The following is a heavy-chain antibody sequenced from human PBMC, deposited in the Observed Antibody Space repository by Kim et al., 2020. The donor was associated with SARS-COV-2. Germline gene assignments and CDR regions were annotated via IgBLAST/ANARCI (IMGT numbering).Heavy chain of an antibody. D-gene: IGHD3-22*01. CDR2: IYSGGST. Sequence: GGSLRLSCEASGFTVSSNYMSWVRQAPGKGLEWVSVIYSGGSTYYADSVKGRFTISRDNSKNTLYLQMNSLRAEDTAVYYCAREEGDYDSSGPNAFDIWGQGTMVTVSS. J-gene: IGHJ3*02. CDR3: AREEGDYDSSGPNAFDI. CDR1: GFTVSSNY. V-gene: IGHV3-66*01.